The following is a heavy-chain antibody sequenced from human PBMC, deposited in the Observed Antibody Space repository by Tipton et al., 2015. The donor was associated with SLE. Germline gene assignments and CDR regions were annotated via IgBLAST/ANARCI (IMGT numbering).Heavy chain of an antibody. D-gene: IGHD2-15*01. V-gene: IGHV1-2*02. J-gene: IGHJ5*02. CDR2: INPNSGGT. CDR1: GYSFTGYD. CDR3: ARNSWVVTDNWFDT. Sequence: QSGPEVKKPGASVKVSCKASGYSFTGYDMQWVRQAPGQGLEWMGWINPNSGGTNYAQKFQGRVTMTRDTSISTVYMELTSLKSDDTAVYYCARNSWVVTDNWFDTWGQGTLVTVSS.